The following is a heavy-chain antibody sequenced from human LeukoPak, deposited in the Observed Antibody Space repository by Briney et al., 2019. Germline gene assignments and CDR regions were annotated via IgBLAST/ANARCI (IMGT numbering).Heavy chain of an antibody. CDR3: ARVIPAEMAFDI. J-gene: IGHJ3*02. V-gene: IGHV1-46*01. D-gene: IGHD2-21*01. CDR2: INPSGGST. Sequence: GASVKVSCKASGYTFTGYYMHWVRQAPGQGLEWMGIINPSGGSTSYAQKFQGRVTMTRDMSTSTVYMELSSLRSEDTAVYYCARVIPAEMAFDIWGQGTMVTVSS. CDR1: GYTFTGYY.